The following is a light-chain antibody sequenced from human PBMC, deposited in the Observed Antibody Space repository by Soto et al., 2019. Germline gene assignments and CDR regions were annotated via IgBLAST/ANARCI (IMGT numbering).Light chain of an antibody. CDR3: YSYEGTVAYV. V-gene: IGLV2-23*02. Sequence: SLPTKPASVSVPPLLSITLSCARTSSDVGAYNLVSWYQQDPGQAPKLSICEFITRPSENSNLIPSSKSGDATALTLSGPQPEDEADYFCYSYEGTVAYVFGTVTKGTV. CDR2: EFI. J-gene: IGLJ1*01. CDR1: SSDVGAYNL.